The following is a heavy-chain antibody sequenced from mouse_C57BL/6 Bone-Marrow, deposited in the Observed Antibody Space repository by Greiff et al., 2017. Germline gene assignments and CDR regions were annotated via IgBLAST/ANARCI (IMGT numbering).Heavy chain of an antibody. CDR3: SFPTAHNYAMDY. CDR1: GFTFTNTY. Sequence: VQLQQSVAELVRPGASVTLSCTASGFTFTNTYMHWVKQRPEQGLEWIGRIDPANGNTKYAPKFQGKAIITADTSSNTTYLQLRSLTSEDTAIYCCSFPTAHNYAMDYWGQGTSVTVSS. J-gene: IGHJ4*01. D-gene: IGHD3-2*02. V-gene: IGHV14-3*01. CDR2: IDPANGNT.